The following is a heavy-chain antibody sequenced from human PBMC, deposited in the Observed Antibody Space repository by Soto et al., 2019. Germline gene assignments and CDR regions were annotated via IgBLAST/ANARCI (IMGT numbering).Heavy chain of an antibody. Sequence: VGSLRLSCAASGFIFSNYAMHWVRRAPGKGLEWVGLISYDGSNKYYADSMKGRVTISRDNAKNTLFLQMNSLRAEDTAVYYSAKGTRWFEEVDYWGHGTLVTGSS. J-gene: IGHJ4*01. CDR1: GFIFSNYA. CDR2: ISYDGSNK. D-gene: IGHD3-10*01. V-gene: IGHV3-30*18. CDR3: AKGTRWFEEVDY.